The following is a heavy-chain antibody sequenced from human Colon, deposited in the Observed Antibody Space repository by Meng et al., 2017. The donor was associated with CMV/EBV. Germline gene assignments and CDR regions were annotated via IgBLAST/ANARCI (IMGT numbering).Heavy chain of an antibody. CDR2: IYYSGST. Sequence: GSISGGGYSWSWIRQHPGKGLEWVGYIYYSGSTYYNPSLKSRLTISVDTSKNQFSLKLSSVTAADAAVYYCARVTIFGVVPNWFDPWGQGTLVTVSS. CDR3: ARVTIFGVVPNWFDP. CDR1: GSISGGGYS. J-gene: IGHJ5*02. V-gene: IGHV4-31*02. D-gene: IGHD3-3*01.